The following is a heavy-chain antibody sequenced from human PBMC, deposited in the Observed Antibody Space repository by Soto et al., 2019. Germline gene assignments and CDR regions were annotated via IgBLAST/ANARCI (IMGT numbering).Heavy chain of an antibody. CDR1: GFTFSTYA. D-gene: IGHD1-26*01. J-gene: IGHJ6*02. V-gene: IGHV3-23*01. CDR2: ISGGGGST. CDR3: AKVSLGALTFTDYYYYGLDV. Sequence: EVQLLESGGGLVQPGGSLRLSCVASGFTFSTYAMNWVRQAPGKGLEWVSAISGGGGSTYYADSVKGRVTISRDNSKNTLYLQMNSLRAEDTAVYYCAKVSLGALTFTDYYYYGLDVWGQGTTVTVSS.